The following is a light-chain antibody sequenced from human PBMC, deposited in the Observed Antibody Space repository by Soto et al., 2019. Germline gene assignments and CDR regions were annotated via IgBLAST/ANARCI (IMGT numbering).Light chain of an antibody. CDR2: GNI. CDR3: QSYDTSLNVYVV. Sequence: QSVLTQPPSVSGAPGQRVTISCTGSSSNIGADFDVHWYRQLPGTAPKLLIYGNINRSSGVPDRFSGSTSGTSASLTITGLQAEDEADYYCQSYDTSLNVYVVFGGGTKVTVL. J-gene: IGLJ2*01. V-gene: IGLV1-40*01. CDR1: SSNIGADFD.